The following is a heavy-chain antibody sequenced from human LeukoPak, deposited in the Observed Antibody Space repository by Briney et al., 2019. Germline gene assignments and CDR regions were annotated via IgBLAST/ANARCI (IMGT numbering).Heavy chain of an antibody. CDR2: ISGSGGST. CDR3: AIAVAGLHFDY. CDR1: GFTFSSYA. Sequence: SGGSLRLSCAASGFTFSSYAMSWVRQAPGKGLEWVSAISGSGGSTYYADSVEGRFTISRDNSKNTLYLQMNSLRAEDTAVYYCAIAVAGLHFDYWGQGTLVTVSS. V-gene: IGHV3-23*01. D-gene: IGHD6-19*01. J-gene: IGHJ4*02.